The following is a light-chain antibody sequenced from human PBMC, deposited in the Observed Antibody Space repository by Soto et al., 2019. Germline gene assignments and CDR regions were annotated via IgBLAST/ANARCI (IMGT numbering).Light chain of an antibody. CDR3: QQYFSTPRT. CDR1: NVGLYSSHNKNY. CDR2: WAS. Sequence: QPPAPRAVLRSESATINCAGTNVGLYSSHNKNYLAWYQQKPGQPPKLLIYWASTRESGVPDRFTGSGSGTDFTLTISSLQAEDVAVYYCQQYFSTPRTFGQGTKVDNK. J-gene: IGKJ1*01. V-gene: IGKV4-1*01.